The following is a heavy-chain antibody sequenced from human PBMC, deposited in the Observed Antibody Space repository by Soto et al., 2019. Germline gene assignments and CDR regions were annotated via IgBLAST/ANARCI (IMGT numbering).Heavy chain of an antibody. V-gene: IGHV3-33*06. Sequence: GGSLRLSCAASGFTFSTYVMHWVRQAPGKGLEWLSVIWGSGNSKYYVDSVKGRFTISRDNSKNTLYLQMNSLRAEDTAVYYCAKGPHGEPDAFDIWGQGTMVTVSS. CDR2: IWGSGNSK. CDR1: GFTFSTYV. CDR3: AKGPHGEPDAFDI. D-gene: IGHD4-17*01. J-gene: IGHJ3*02.